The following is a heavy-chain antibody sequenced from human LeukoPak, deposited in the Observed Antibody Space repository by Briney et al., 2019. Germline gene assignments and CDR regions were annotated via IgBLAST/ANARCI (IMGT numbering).Heavy chain of an antibody. Sequence: SETLSLTCAVYGGSFSGYYWSWIRQPPGKGLEWIGEINHSGSTNYNPSLKSRVTISVDTSKNQFSLKLSSVTAADTAVYYCARHAAYSNSLYYYYYYGMDVWGQGTTVTVSS. D-gene: IGHD4-11*01. CDR2: INHSGST. V-gene: IGHV4-34*01. J-gene: IGHJ6*02. CDR3: ARHAAYSNSLYYYYYYGMDV. CDR1: GGSFSGYY.